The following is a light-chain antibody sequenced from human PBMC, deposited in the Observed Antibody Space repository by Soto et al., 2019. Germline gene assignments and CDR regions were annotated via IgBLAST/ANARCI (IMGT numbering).Light chain of an antibody. Sequence: EIVMTQSSATLSVSPGERATLSCRASQRVSSNLAWYQQKPGQAPRLLIYGASTRATGIPARFSGSGSGTEFTLTISSLQSEDFAVYYCQQYNNWPHTFGQGTKLEIK. CDR1: QRVSSN. CDR3: QQYNNWPHT. CDR2: GAS. V-gene: IGKV3-15*01. J-gene: IGKJ2*01.